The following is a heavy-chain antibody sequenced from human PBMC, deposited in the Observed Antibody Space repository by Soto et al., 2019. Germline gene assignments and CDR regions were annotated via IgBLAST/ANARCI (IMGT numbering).Heavy chain of an antibody. CDR1: GFTFSSYE. CDR2: ISSSGSTI. J-gene: IGHJ6*02. Sequence: GGSLRLSCAASGFTFSSYEMNWVRQAPGKGLEWVSYISSSGSTIYYADSVKGRFTISRDNAKNSLYLQMNSLRAEDTAVYYCARGPSSGYLYYYGMDVWGQWTTVTVSS. D-gene: IGHD3-3*01. V-gene: IGHV3-48*03. CDR3: ARGPSSGYLYYYGMDV.